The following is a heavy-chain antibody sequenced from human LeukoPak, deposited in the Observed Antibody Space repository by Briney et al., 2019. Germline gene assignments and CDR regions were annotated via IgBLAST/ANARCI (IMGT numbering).Heavy chain of an antibody. Sequence: SGTLSLTCAVSGGSISSSNWWSWVRQPPVKGLEWIGEIYHSGSTNYNPSLKSRVTISVDKSKNQFSLKLSSVTAADTAVYYCARDSDSSGWYMGWFDPWGQGTLVTVSS. CDR2: IYHSGST. CDR1: GGSISSSNW. V-gene: IGHV4-4*02. D-gene: IGHD6-19*01. CDR3: ARDSDSSGWYMGWFDP. J-gene: IGHJ5*02.